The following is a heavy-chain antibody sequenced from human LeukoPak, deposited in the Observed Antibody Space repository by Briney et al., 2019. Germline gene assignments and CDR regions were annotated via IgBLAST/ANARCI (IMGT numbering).Heavy chain of an antibody. J-gene: IGHJ4*02. CDR3: TTVTYTSLFF. V-gene: IGHV3-15*01. Sequence: GGSLRLSCAPSGFTFSKAWMTWVRQAPGKGLEWVGRIKSKTDGGATDYAAPVKGRFTISTDDSKTTLYLQMNSLKTEDTAVYYCTTVTYTSLFFRGQGTLVTVS. D-gene: IGHD2/OR15-2a*01. CDR1: GFTFSKAW. CDR2: IKSKTDGGAT.